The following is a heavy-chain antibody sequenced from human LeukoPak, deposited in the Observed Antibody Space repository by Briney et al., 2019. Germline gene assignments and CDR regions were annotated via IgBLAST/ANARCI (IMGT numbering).Heavy chain of an antibody. V-gene: IGHV4-59*01. J-gene: IGHJ1*01. D-gene: IGHD4-17*01. CDR2: IYNSGHT. CDR1: GGSISNYY. Sequence: PSETLSLTCTVSGGSISNYYWSWIRQPPGKGLEWIGYIYNSGHTNYNPSLKSRVTISEDTSKNQLSLKLSSVTAADTAVYYCARAAVTTSRYFQHWGQGTLVTVSS. CDR3: ARAAVTTSRYFQH.